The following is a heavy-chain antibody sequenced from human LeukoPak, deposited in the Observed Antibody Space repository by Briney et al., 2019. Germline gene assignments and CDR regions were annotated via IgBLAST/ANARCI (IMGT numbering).Heavy chain of an antibody. Sequence: ASVKVSCKASGYTFTSYGISWVRQAPGQGLEWMGWISAYNGNTNYAQKLQGRVTMTTDTSTSTAYMELRSLRSDDTAVYYCARNYYYDSSGYYVFWGQGTLVTVSS. D-gene: IGHD3-22*01. V-gene: IGHV1-18*01. J-gene: IGHJ4*02. CDR2: ISAYNGNT. CDR3: ARNYYYDSSGYYVF. CDR1: GYTFTSYG.